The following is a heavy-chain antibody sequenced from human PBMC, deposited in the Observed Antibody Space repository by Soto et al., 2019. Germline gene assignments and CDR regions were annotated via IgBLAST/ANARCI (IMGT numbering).Heavy chain of an antibody. V-gene: IGHV4-61*01. Sequence: PSETLSLTCTVSGGSVTSGSYYWSWIRQPPGKGLEWIGYIYYTGNTNYNPSLKSRVTISVDTSKNQFSLKLSSVTAADTAVYYCARGGNRYYFDYWAQGTLVTVSS. CDR2: IYYTGNT. D-gene: IGHD2-21*02. CDR1: GGSVTSGSYY. CDR3: ARGGNRYYFDY. J-gene: IGHJ4*02.